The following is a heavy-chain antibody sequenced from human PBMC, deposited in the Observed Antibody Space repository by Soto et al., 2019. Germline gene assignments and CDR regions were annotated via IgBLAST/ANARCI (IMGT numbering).Heavy chain of an antibody. V-gene: IGHV3-23*01. CDR3: AKDQALYYCCYHYYFDY. D-gene: IGHD3-10*01. J-gene: IGHJ4*02. CDR1: GFTFSSYA. CDR2: ITSSGGST. Sequence: PGGSLRHSCAASGFTFSSYAMSWVRQAPGKGLEWVSAITSSGGSTYYADSVRGRFTISRDNSKKTLCLQMNSLRAEDTAVYYSAKDQALYYCCYHYYFDYWGQRTLVSVSS.